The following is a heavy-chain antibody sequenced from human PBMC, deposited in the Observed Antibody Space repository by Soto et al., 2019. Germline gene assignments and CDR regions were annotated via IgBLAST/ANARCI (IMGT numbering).Heavy chain of an antibody. V-gene: IGHV1-69*06. CDR3: ARVGYSYGLYWFDP. CDR1: GGTFSSCA. Sequence: KVSCKASGGTFSSCAISWVRQAPGQGLEWMGGIIPIFGTANYAQKFQGRVTITADKSTSTAYMELSSLRSEDTAVYYCARVGYSYGLYWFDPWGQGTLVTVSS. CDR2: IIPIFGTA. J-gene: IGHJ5*02. D-gene: IGHD5-18*01.